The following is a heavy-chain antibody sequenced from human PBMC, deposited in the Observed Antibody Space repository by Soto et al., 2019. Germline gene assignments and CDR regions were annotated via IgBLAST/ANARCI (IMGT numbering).Heavy chain of an antibody. V-gene: IGHV1-69*13. CDR2: IIPIFGTA. CDR3: ARDAEYSYDSSGYYYYFDY. Sequence: ASVKVSCKASGGTFSSYAISWVRQAPGQGLEWMGGIIPIFGTANYAQKFQGRVTITADESTSTAYMELSSLRSEDTAVYYCARDAEYSYDSSGYYYYFDYWGQGTLVTVSS. CDR1: GGTFSSYA. D-gene: IGHD3-22*01. J-gene: IGHJ4*02.